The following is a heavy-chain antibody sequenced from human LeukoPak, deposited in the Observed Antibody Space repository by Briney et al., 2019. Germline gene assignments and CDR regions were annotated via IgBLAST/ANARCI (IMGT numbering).Heavy chain of an antibody. D-gene: IGHD5-24*01. V-gene: IGHV1-8*01. CDR1: GYTFTSYD. Sequence: ASVKVSRKASGYTFTSYDINWVRQATGQGLEWMGWMNPNSGNTGSAQRFQGRVTMTRDTSRSTAYMEPRSLRSDDTAVYYCARAPGRWLQLHAFDIWGQGTMVTVSS. CDR2: MNPNSGNT. CDR3: ARAPGRWLQLHAFDI. J-gene: IGHJ3*02.